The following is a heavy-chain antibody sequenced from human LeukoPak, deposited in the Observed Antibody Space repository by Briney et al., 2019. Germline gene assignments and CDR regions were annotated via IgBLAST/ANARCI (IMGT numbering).Heavy chain of an antibody. CDR1: GFTFSSYG. V-gene: IGHV3-30*02. CDR3: ARDPLSSSSFDL. J-gene: IGHJ4*02. D-gene: IGHD6-13*01. CDR2: IRYDGNNK. Sequence: GGSLRLSCAASGFTFSSYGIHWVRQAPGKGLEWVAFIRYDGNNKYYADSVKGRFTISRDNSKTTLYLQMNSLRAEDTAVYYCARDPLSSSSFDLWGQGTLVTVSS.